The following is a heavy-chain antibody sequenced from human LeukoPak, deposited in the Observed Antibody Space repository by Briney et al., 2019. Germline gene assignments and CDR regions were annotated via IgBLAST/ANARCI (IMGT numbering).Heavy chain of an antibody. V-gene: IGHV3-21*01. J-gene: IGHJ4*02. Sequence: GGSLRRSCAASGFTFSSYSMNWVRQAPGKGLEWVSSISSSSSYIYYADSVKGRFTISRDNAKNSLYLQMNSLRAEDTAVYYCARDRRQREYCSGGSCYSGSYFDYWGQGTLVTVSS. CDR2: ISSSSSYI. CDR3: ARDRRQREYCSGGSCYSGSYFDY. CDR1: GFTFSSYS. D-gene: IGHD2-15*01.